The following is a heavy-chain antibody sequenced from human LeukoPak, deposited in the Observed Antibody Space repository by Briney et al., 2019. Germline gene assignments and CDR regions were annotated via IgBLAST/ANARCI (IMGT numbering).Heavy chain of an antibody. CDR3: ARGPGSSGGAYVGDY. CDR1: GFTFSTHW. CDR2: ADGGGSST. J-gene: IGHJ4*01. Sequence: QPGGSLRLSCAASGFTFSTHWMHWVRQVPGRGPVWVSRADGGGSSTSYADSVKGRFSISRDNAKSTLYLQMNGLRAEDTAVYYCARGPGSSGGAYVGDYWGHGTLVIVSS. D-gene: IGHD3-22*01. V-gene: IGHV3-74*01.